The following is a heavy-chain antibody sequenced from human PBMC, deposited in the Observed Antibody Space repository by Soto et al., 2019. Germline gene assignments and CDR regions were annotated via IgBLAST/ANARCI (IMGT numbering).Heavy chain of an antibody. D-gene: IGHD6-19*01. J-gene: IGHJ4*02. CDR3: ATSRVSIAVAGETEYYFDY. Sequence: ASVKVSCKASGYTFTGYYMHWVRQAPGQGLEWMGWINPNSGGTNYAQKFQGWVTMTRDTSISTAYMELSRLRSDDTAVYYCATSRVSIAVAGETEYYFDYWGQGTQVTVSS. V-gene: IGHV1-2*04. CDR2: INPNSGGT. CDR1: GYTFTGYY.